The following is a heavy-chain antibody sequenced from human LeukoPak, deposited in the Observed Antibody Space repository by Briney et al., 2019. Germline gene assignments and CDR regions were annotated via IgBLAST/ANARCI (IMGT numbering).Heavy chain of an antibody. CDR2: IYNSGST. D-gene: IGHD1-1*01. V-gene: IGHV4-59*01. CDR1: EFTFVNAW. Sequence: GSLRLSCAASEFTFVNAWMSWIRQAPGKGLEWIGYIYNSGSTNYNPSLKSRVTISVDTSKNKFSLKLSSVTAADTAVYYCARISSLDDYWGQGTLVTVSS. J-gene: IGHJ4*02. CDR3: ARISSLDDY.